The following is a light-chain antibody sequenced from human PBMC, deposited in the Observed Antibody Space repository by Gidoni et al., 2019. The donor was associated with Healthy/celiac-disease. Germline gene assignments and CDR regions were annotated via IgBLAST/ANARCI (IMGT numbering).Light chain of an antibody. J-gene: IGLJ3*02. Sequence: QSALTQPASVSGSPGQSITISCTGTSSDVGGYNYVSWYQQHPGKAPKLMIYDVSNRPSGVSNRFSGSKSGNTACLTISGLQAEDEADYYCSSYTSSSTPWVFGGVTKLTVL. V-gene: IGLV2-14*01. CDR3: SSYTSSSTPWV. CDR1: SSDVGGYNY. CDR2: DVS.